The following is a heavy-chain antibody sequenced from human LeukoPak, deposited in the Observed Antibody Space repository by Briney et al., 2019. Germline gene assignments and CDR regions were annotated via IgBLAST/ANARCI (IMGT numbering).Heavy chain of an antibody. CDR3: ARDPPFSSGWSQNFFDY. Sequence: GGSLRLSCAPSGFTFNTYAMHWVRQAPGKGLEWVAVISYDGSNRNYGDSVKGRFTISRDNSKNTLYLEMSSLRPEDTAVYYCARDPPFSSGWSQNFFDYWGEGALVTVSS. J-gene: IGHJ4*02. CDR1: GFTFNTYA. D-gene: IGHD6-19*01. CDR2: ISYDGSNR. V-gene: IGHV3-30*04.